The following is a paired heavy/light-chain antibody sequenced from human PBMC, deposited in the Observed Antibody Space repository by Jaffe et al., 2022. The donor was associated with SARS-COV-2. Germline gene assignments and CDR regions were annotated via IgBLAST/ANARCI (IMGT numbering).Light chain of an antibody. V-gene: IGLV7-46*01. CDR3: LLSYSGAVV. CDR2: DTS. Sequence: QAVVTQEPSLTVSPGGTVSLTCGSSTGAVTSGHYPYWFQQKPGQAPRTLIYDTSNKHSWTPARFSGSLLGGKAALTLSGAQPEDEAEYYCLLSYSGAVVFGGGTKLTVL. J-gene: IGLJ2*01. CDR1: TGAVTSGHY.
Heavy chain of an antibody. Sequence: EVQLVESGGGLVQPGGSLRLSCAASGFTFSSYWMHWVRQAPGKGLVWVSRINSDGSITNYADSVKGRFIISRDNAKNTLYLQMNSLRAEDTAVYYCARTYYDTLTGYYTDFDYWGQGTLVTVSS. CDR2: INSDGSIT. V-gene: IGHV3-74*01. CDR3: ARTYYDTLTGYYTDFDY. J-gene: IGHJ4*02. D-gene: IGHD3-9*01. CDR1: GFTFSSYW.